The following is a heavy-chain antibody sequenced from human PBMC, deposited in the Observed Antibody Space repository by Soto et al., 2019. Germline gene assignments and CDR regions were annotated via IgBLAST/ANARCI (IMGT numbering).Heavy chain of an antibody. CDR1: GFTFSSYA. CDR3: AKDFAIARWEPQSDY. V-gene: IGHV3-23*01. Sequence: GGSLRLSCAASGFTFSSYAMSWVRQAPGKGLEWVSAISGSGGSTYYADSVKGRFTISRDNSKNTLYLQMNSLRAEDTAVYYCAKDFAIARWEPQSDYWGQGTLVTVSS. J-gene: IGHJ4*02. CDR2: ISGSGGST. D-gene: IGHD2-21*01.